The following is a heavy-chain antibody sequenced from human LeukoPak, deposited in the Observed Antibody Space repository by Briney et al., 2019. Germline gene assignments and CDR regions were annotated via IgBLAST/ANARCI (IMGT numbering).Heavy chain of an antibody. V-gene: IGHV3-48*03. CDR1: GFDFSAYE. D-gene: IGHD3-22*01. J-gene: IGHJ4*02. CDR2: FAGSDTTK. Sequence: GGSLRLSCAASGFDFSAYEMNWVRQAPGKGLEWVAYFAGSDTTKYYADSVWGRFTISRDNAKNSLYLQMNSLRAEDTALYYCTTLGYHLDSWGQGTLVTVSS. CDR3: TTLGYHLDS.